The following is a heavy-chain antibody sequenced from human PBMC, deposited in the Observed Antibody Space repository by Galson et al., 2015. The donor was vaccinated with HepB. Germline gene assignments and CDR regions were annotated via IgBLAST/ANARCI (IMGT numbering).Heavy chain of an antibody. Sequence: SLRLSCAASGFTFSDYYMTWIRQAPGKGLEWISYINRSGSSTFYADSVKGRFTISRDNAMNSLYLQMNSLRAEDTAVFYCAKQNWVDSFDIWGQGTLVTGSS. CDR3: AKQNWVDSFDI. V-gene: IGHV3-11*01. J-gene: IGHJ4*02. CDR2: INRSGSST. CDR1: GFTFSDYY. D-gene: IGHD3-9*01.